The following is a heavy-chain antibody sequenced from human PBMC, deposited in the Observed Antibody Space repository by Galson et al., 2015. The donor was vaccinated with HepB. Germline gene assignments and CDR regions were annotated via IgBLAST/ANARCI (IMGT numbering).Heavy chain of an antibody. V-gene: IGHV1-18*01. CDR2: ISAYNGNT. J-gene: IGHJ4*02. Sequence: SVKVSCKASGYTFTSYGISWVRQAPGQGLEWMGWISAYNGNTNYAQKLQGRVTMTTDTSTSTAYMELRSLRSDDTAVYYCARVMYDSSGYYYPYFDYWGQGTLVTVSS. D-gene: IGHD3-22*01. CDR1: GYTFTSYG. CDR3: ARVMYDSSGYYYPYFDY.